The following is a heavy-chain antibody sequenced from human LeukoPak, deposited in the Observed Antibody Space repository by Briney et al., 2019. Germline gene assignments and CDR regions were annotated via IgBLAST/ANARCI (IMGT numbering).Heavy chain of an antibody. CDR1: GFTFSSYA. D-gene: IGHD2-21*01. CDR2: ISGSGGST. Sequence: GGSLRLSCAASGFTFSSYAMSWVRQAPGKGLEWVSAISGSGGSTYYADSVKGRFTISRDDPKNTLYLQMNSLRAEDTAVYYCAKLLGIGDWFDPWGQGTLVTVSS. J-gene: IGHJ5*02. V-gene: IGHV3-23*01. CDR3: AKLLGIGDWFDP.